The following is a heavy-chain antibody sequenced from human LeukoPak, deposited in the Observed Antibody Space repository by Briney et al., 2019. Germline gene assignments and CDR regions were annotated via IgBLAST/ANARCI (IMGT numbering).Heavy chain of an antibody. CDR1: GYTFTSYA. D-gene: IGHD3-9*01. J-gene: IGHJ5*02. Sequence: GASVKVSCKASGYTFTSYAMHWVRQAPGQGLEWMGIINPSGGSTSYAQKFQGRVTMTRDTSTSTVYMELSSLRSEDTAVYYCARHPPYYDILTGYYSVEDWFDPWGQGTLVTVSS. CDR2: INPSGGST. CDR3: ARHPPYYDILTGYYSVEDWFDP. V-gene: IGHV1-46*01.